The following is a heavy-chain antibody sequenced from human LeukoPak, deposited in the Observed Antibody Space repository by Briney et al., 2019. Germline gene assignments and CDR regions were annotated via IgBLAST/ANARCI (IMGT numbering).Heavy chain of an antibody. Sequence: GASVKVSCKVHGDTVSELSIHWLRQVPGKGLEWMGGFDPEEVETVYAQKFQGRVSMTEDTSTDTVHMDLSSLRSNDTAFYYWATTEATAAIERGEGTFEIWGQGTMVIVSS. V-gene: IGHV1-24*01. J-gene: IGHJ3*02. CDR2: FDPEEVET. CDR3: ATTEATAAIERGEGTFEI. D-gene: IGHD6-13*01. CDR1: GDTVSELS.